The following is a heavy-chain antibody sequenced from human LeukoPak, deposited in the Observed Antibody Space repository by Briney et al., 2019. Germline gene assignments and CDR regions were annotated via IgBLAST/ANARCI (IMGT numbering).Heavy chain of an antibody. J-gene: IGHJ4*02. CDR2: IYYSGST. CDR1: GDSVNRYY. D-gene: IGHD2-21*01. Sequence: SETLSLTCTVSGDSVNRYYWNWIRQPPGKGLEWIGSIYYSGSTNYNPSLKSRVTISLDTSKNQFSLKLSSVTAADTAVYYCARQSQTTLGWGDYFDYWGQGTLVTVSS. CDR3: ARQSQTTLGWGDYFDY. V-gene: IGHV4-59*08.